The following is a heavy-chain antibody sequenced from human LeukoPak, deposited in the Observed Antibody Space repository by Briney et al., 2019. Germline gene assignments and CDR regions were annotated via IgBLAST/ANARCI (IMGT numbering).Heavy chain of an antibody. Sequence: GGSLRLSCAASGFTFSSYWMSWVRQAPGKELEWVANIKQDGSGKYYVDSVKGRFTISRDNAKNSLYLQMNSLRAEDTAVYYCARDPLPMSPKYFQHWGQGTLVTVSS. CDR3: ARDPLPMSPKYFQH. D-gene: IGHD2-2*01. J-gene: IGHJ1*01. CDR2: IKQDGSGK. CDR1: GFTFSSYW. V-gene: IGHV3-7*01.